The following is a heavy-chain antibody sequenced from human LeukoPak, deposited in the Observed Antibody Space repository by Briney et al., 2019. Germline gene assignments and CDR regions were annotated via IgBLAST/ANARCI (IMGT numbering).Heavy chain of an antibody. Sequence: GGSLRLACAASGFTFSTYAMSWVRQAPGKGLEWVSFISVVGGSANYADSVKGRFTISRDNSKNTLYLQMNSLRAEDKAVYYCGVSTISWHDYWGQGTLVTVSS. CDR3: GVSTISWHDY. CDR2: ISVVGGSA. V-gene: IGHV3-23*01. CDR1: GFTFSTYA. D-gene: IGHD6-13*01. J-gene: IGHJ4*02.